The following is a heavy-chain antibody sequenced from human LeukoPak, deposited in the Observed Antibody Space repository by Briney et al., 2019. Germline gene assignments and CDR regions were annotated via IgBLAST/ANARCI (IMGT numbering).Heavy chain of an antibody. CDR3: ARGAERITMVQGLYYYYYYMDV. D-gene: IGHD3-10*01. V-gene: IGHV4-34*01. CDR2: INHSGST. CDR1: GGSFSGYY. Sequence: SETLSLTCAVYGGSFSGYYWSWIRQPPGKGLEWIGEINHSGSTNYNPSLKSRVTISVDTSKKQFSLKLSSVTAADTAVYYCARGAERITMVQGLYYYYYYMDVWGKGTTVTVSS. J-gene: IGHJ6*03.